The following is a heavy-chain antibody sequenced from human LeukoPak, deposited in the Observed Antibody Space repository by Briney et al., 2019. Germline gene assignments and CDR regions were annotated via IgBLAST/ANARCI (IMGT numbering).Heavy chain of an antibody. CDR3: AKGIVVVRTGSYFDY. V-gene: IGHV3-23*01. Sequence: GGSLRLSCAASGFTFSSYAMSWVRQAPGKGLEWVSAISGSGGSTYYADSVKGRFTISRDNSKNTLYLQTNSLRAEDTAVYYCAKGIVVVRTGSYFDYWGQGTLVTVSS. D-gene: IGHD3-22*01. CDR1: GFTFSSYA. CDR2: ISGSGGST. J-gene: IGHJ4*02.